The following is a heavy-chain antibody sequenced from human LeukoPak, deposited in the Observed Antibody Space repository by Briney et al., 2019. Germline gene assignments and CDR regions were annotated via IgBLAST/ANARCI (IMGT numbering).Heavy chain of an antibody. CDR2: INPSDGST. Sequence: ASVKVSCKASGYTFTNYYLHWVRQAPGRGLEWMGTINPSDGSTSSVQKFQGRVTLTRDTSTSTVSMELSSLRSEDTAVYYCARDRLASGVFDYWGQGTLVTVSS. CDR3: ARDRLASGVFDY. D-gene: IGHD2-8*01. CDR1: GYTFTNYY. J-gene: IGHJ4*02. V-gene: IGHV1-46*01.